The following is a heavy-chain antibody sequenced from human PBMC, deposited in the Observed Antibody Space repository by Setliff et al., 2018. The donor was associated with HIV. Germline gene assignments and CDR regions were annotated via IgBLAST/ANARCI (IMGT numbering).Heavy chain of an antibody. V-gene: IGHV4-39*01. J-gene: IGHJ2*01. Sequence: NPSETLSLTCSVAGGSIDSSDYYWGWIRQPPGKGLEWIGTVYYTGSTFYNPSLESRVTISVDTSKNQFSLKLRSVTATDTTVYYCARLILGGLSLFGPYWYFDLWGRGTLVTVSS. CDR3: ARLILGGLSLFGPYWYFDL. CDR1: GGSIDSSDYY. D-gene: IGHD3-16*02. CDR2: VYYTGST.